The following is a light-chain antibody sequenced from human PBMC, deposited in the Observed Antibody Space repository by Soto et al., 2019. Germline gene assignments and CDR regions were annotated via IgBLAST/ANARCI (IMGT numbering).Light chain of an antibody. CDR2: DDR. Sequence: SYELTQPPSVSVAPGQTARITCGGNNIGRKSVHWYQQQPGQAPVLVVYDDRDRPSGIPERFSGSHSGNTATLTISRVEAGDEADYYCQVWDSSGDYRVVFGGGTKLTVL. V-gene: IGLV3-21*02. CDR1: NIGRKS. CDR3: QVWDSSGDYRVV. J-gene: IGLJ2*01.